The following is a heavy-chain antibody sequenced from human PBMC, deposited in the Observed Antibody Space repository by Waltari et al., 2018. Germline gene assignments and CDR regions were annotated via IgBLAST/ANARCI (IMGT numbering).Heavy chain of an antibody. D-gene: IGHD1-26*01. J-gene: IGHJ4*02. CDR3: ARHKGGWELLAGVDY. V-gene: IGHV4-39*07. CDR1: GGSISSSSYY. Sequence: QLQLQESGPGLVKPSETLSLTCTVSGGSISSSSYYWGWIRQPPGKGLEWIGSIYYSGSTHATPSLKSRVTISVDTSKNQFSLKLSSVTAADTAVYYCARHKGGWELLAGVDYWGQGTLVTVSS. CDR2: IYYSGST.